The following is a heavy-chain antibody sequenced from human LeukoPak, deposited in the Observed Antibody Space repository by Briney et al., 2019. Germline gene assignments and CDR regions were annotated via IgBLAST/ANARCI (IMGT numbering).Heavy chain of an antibody. V-gene: IGHV1-2*02. CDR3: AREVDGDSLHATQV. D-gene: IGHD2-21*02. J-gene: IGHJ6*04. Sequence: ASVKVSCKASGYTFTGYYMRWVRQAPGQGLEWMGWINPNSGGTNYAQKFQGRVTMTRDTSISTAYMELSRLRSDDTAVYYCAREVDGDSLHATQVWGKGTTVTVSS. CDR1: GYTFTGYY. CDR2: INPNSGGT.